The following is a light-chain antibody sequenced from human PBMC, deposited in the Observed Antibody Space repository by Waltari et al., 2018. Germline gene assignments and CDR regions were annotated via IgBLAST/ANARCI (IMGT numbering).Light chain of an antibody. Sequence: VVMTQSPLYLPVTLGQPASIPCRPSQTPPHSEGSTYLNWLQQRPGQSPRRLIYRVSNRDSGVPDRFSGSGSGTDFTLKISRVEAEDVGVYYCMQGTHWPPTFGQGTRVDIK. J-gene: IGKJ1*01. CDR1: QTPPHSEGSTY. CDR3: MQGTHWPPT. V-gene: IGKV2-30*02. CDR2: RVS.